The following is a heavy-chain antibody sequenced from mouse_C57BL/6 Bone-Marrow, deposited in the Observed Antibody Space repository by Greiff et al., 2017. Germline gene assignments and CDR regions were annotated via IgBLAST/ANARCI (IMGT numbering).Heavy chain of an antibody. Sequence: EVKVVESGGGLVQPGGSLSLSCAASRFTFTDYYMSWVRQPPGKALEWLGFIRNKANGYTTEYSASVKGRFTISRDNSQSILYLQMNALRAEDSATYYCARYSFSFDYWGQGTTLTVSS. CDR1: RFTFTDYY. CDR3: ARYSFSFDY. V-gene: IGHV7-3*01. J-gene: IGHJ2*01. CDR2: IRNKANGYTT.